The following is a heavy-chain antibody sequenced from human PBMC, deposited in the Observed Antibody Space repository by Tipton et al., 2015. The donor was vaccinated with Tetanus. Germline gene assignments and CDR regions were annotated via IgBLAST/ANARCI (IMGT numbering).Heavy chain of an antibody. CDR2: IYYSGST. CDR3: ARGPVVVVAATRSFDY. CDR1: GGSISSYY. D-gene: IGHD2-15*01. J-gene: IGHJ4*02. V-gene: IGHV4-59*01. Sequence: TLSLTCTVSGGSISSYYWSWIRQPPGKGLEWIGYIYYSGSTNYNPSLKSRVTISVDTSKNQFSLKLSSVTAADTAVYYCARGPVVVVAATRSFDYWGQGTLVTVSS.